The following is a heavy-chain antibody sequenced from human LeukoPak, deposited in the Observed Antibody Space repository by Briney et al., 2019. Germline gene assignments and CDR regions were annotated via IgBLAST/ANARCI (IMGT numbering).Heavy chain of an antibody. CDR1: GGSISSGDYY. D-gene: IGHD3-3*01. CDR2: IYYSGST. Sequence: SETLSLTCAVSGGSISSGDYYWSWIRQPPGKGLEWIGYIYYSGSTYYNPSLKSRVTISVDTSKNQFSLKLSSVTAADTAVYYCARGATIFEYFDYWGQGTLVTVSS. CDR3: ARGATIFEYFDY. J-gene: IGHJ4*02. V-gene: IGHV4-30-4*01.